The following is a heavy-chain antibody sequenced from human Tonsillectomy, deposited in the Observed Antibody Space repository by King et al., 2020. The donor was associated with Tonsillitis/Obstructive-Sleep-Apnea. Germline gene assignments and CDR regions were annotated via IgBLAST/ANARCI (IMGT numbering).Heavy chain of an antibody. V-gene: IGHV3-30*03. J-gene: IGHJ4*02. CDR3: ARDHLLSGSYPLPLWY. D-gene: IGHD1-26*01. CDR1: GFTFSTYG. Sequence: VQLVESGGGVVQPGRSLRLSCAASGFTFSTYGFHWVRQAPGKGLEWVAVISYDGSNKYYADSVKGRFTISRDNSKNTLYLQMNSLRAEDTAVYYCARDHLLSGSYPLPLWYWGQGTLVTVSS. CDR2: ISYDGSNK.